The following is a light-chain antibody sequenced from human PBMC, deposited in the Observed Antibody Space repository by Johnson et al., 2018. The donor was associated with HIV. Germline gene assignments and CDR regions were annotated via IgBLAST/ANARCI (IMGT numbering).Light chain of an antibody. CDR1: SSNIGNKY. J-gene: IGLJ1*01. V-gene: IGLV1-51*02. CDR3: GTWDTGLSAGGV. Sequence: HSVLTQPPSVSAAPGQKVTISCSGSSSNIGNKYISWYQQLPGTAPKLLIYENSKRPSGIPDRFSGSKSGTSATLGITGLQTGDEADYYCGTWDTGLSAGGVFGSGTKVTVL. CDR2: ENS.